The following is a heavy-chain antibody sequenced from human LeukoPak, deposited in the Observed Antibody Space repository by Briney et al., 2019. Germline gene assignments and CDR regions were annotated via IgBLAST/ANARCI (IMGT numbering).Heavy chain of an antibody. V-gene: IGHV3-23*01. J-gene: IGHJ1*01. CDR1: GFTFSSYA. D-gene: IGHD2-2*01. Sequence: PGGSLRLSCAASGFTFSSYAMSWVRQAPGKGLEWVSAISGSGGSTYYADSVKGRITISRDNSTNTLYLQMNSLRAQDTALYYCAKDLYRELRVYFQHWGQGSLVTVYS. CDR3: AKDLYRELRVYFQH. CDR2: ISGSGGST.